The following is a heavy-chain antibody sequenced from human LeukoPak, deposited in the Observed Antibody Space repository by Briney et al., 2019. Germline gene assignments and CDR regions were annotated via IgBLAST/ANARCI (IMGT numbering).Heavy chain of an antibody. Sequence: PGESLRLSCVASGFTFSSYAMSWVRQAPGKGLEWVSAISGSGGSTYHADSVKGRFTISRDNSKNTLYLQMNSLRAEDTAVYCCAKCILTGYYKGYMDVWGKGTRSPSP. J-gene: IGHJ6*03. CDR3: AKCILTGYYKGYMDV. CDR1: GFTFSSYA. V-gene: IGHV3-23*01. D-gene: IGHD3-9*01. CDR2: ISGSGGST.